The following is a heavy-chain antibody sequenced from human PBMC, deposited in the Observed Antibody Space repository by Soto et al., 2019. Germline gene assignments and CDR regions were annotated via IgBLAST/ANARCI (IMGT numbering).Heavy chain of an antibody. Sequence: EVQLLESGGGLVQPGGSQRLSCAASGFTFSGYAMTWVRQAPGKGLEWVSSISGSGANTYYADSVQGRFTISRDISKNTLSLQMTSLRADDTAVYYCAKAPDFYYDGMDVWGQGTTVTVSS. CDR2: ISGSGANT. CDR1: GFTFSGYA. CDR3: AKAPDFYYDGMDV. V-gene: IGHV3-23*01. J-gene: IGHJ6*02.